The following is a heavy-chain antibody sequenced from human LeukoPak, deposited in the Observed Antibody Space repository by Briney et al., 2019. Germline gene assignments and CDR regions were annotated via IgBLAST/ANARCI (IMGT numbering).Heavy chain of an antibody. J-gene: IGHJ4*02. CDR2: IKQDGSEK. V-gene: IGHV3-7*01. CDR3: ARAAASKDDGSFY. D-gene: IGHD3-22*01. Sequence: GGSLRLSCAASGFTFSSYWMSWVRQAPGKGLEWVANIKQDGSEKYYVDSVKGRFTISRDNAKNSLYLQMNSLRAEDTAVYYCARAAASKDDGSFYWGQGTLVTVSS. CDR1: GFTFSSYW.